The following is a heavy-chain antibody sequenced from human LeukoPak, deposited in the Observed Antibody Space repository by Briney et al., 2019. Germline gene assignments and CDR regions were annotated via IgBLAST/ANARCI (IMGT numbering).Heavy chain of an antibody. V-gene: IGHV3-23*01. Sequence: GGSLRLSCAASGFTFSTYAMSWVRQAPGRGLEWVSAISGSGGSTYYADSVKGRFTISRDNSKNTLYLQMNSLRAEDTAVYYCAEVAIAAAGGYWGQGTLVTVSS. CDR3: AEVAIAAAGGY. CDR2: ISGSGGST. D-gene: IGHD6-13*01. J-gene: IGHJ4*02. CDR1: GFTFSTYA.